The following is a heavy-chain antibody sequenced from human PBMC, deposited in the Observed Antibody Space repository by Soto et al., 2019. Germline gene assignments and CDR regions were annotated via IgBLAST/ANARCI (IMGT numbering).Heavy chain of an antibody. Sequence: PGGSLRLSCAASGFTFSGSTIHWVRQASGKGLEWVGRIRSKTNNYATAYDASVKGRFTISRDDSKNTAYLQMNSLKTEDTAVYYCTLPGIAAAGTSRGSWGQGTLVTVSS. V-gene: IGHV3-73*01. CDR1: GFTFSGST. J-gene: IGHJ5*02. CDR3: TLPGIAAAGTSRGS. D-gene: IGHD6-13*01. CDR2: IRSKTNNYAT.